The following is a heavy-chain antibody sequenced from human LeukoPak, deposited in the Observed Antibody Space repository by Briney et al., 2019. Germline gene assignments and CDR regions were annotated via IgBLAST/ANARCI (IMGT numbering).Heavy chain of an antibody. D-gene: IGHD4-23*01. CDR2: IWYDGSNK. CDR3: AKFSMVVTQLGY. CDR1: GFTFSSYG. Sequence: GGSLRLSCAASGFTFSSYGMHWVRQAPGKGLEWVAVIWYDGSNKYYADSVKGRFTISRDNSKNTLYLQMNSLRAEDTAVYYCAKFSMVVTQLGYWGQGTLVTVSS. V-gene: IGHV3-33*06. J-gene: IGHJ4*02.